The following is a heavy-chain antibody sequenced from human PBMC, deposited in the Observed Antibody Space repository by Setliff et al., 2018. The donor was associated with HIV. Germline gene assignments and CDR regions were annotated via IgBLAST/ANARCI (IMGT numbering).Heavy chain of an antibody. CDR1: GFSFSTFD. J-gene: IGHJ4*02. Sequence: PGGSLRLSCAASGFSFSTFDMNWVRQAPGKGLGWVSAVGVGGGSTYHADSVKGRFTLSRDTSKNTLFLQMNSLRPEDTAVYYCARVRLYNTALDYWGQGTLVTVSS. CDR2: VGVGGGST. D-gene: IGHD3-3*01. V-gene: IGHV3-23*01. CDR3: ARVRLYNTALDY.